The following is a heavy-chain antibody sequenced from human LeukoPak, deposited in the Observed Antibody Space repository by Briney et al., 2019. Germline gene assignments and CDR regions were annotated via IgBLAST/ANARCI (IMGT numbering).Heavy chain of an antibody. V-gene: IGHV3-53*01. J-gene: IGHJ4*02. Sequence: GGSLSLSCAASGFTVSSNYMSWVRQAPGKGLEWVSVIYSGGSTYYADSVKGRFTISRDNSKNTLYLQMNSLRAEDTAVYYCASTYYYDSSGYYYPYDYWGQGTLVTVSS. CDR1: GFTVSSNY. CDR3: ASTYYYDSSGYYYPYDY. CDR2: IYSGGST. D-gene: IGHD3-22*01.